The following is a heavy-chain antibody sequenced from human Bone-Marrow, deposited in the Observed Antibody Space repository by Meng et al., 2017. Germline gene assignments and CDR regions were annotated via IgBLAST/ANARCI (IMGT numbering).Heavy chain of an antibody. CDR2: IKSKTDGGTT. CDR3: STGGYPTGADS. Sequence: GESLKISCAASGFTFSNARMNWVRQAPGKGLGWVGRIKSKTDGGTTDYAAPVKGRFTISRDDSKNTLYLQMNSLKTDDTGVYYCSTGGYPTGADSWGQGALVTVSS. J-gene: IGHJ4*02. D-gene: IGHD5-18*01. V-gene: IGHV3-15*01. CDR1: GFTFSNAR.